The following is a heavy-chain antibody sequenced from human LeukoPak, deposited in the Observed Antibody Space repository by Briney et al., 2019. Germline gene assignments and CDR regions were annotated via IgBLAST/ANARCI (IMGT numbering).Heavy chain of an antibody. V-gene: IGHV4-34*01. Sequence: SETLSLTCAVYGGSFSGYYWSWIRQPPGKGLEWIGEINHSGSTNYNPSLKSRVTISVDTSKNQFSLKLSSVTAADTAIYYCARGLSTSGHDYWGQGTLVTVSS. J-gene: IGHJ4*02. CDR3: ARGLSTSGHDY. CDR2: INHSGST. D-gene: IGHD2-2*01. CDR1: GGSFSGYY.